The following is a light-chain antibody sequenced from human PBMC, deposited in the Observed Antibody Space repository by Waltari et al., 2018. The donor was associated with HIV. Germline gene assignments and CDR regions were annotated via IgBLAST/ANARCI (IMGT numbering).Light chain of an antibody. CDR1: SSNIGAGYE. CDR2: GNS. CDR3: QSYDSSLSGYV. Sequence: QSVLTQPPSVSGAPGQRVTISCTGSSSNIGAGYEVHWYQPLPGTAPKLLIYGNSNRPSGVPDRFSGSKSGTSASLAITGLQAEDEADYYCQSYDSSLSGYVFGTGTKVTVL. V-gene: IGLV1-40*01. J-gene: IGLJ1*01.